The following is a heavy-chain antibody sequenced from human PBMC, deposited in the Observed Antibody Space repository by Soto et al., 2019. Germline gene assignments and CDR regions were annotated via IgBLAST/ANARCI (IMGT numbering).Heavy chain of an antibody. D-gene: IGHD3-22*01. CDR1: GFTFSSYA. CDR3: AKDVGSYYYDTSAYLYDY. V-gene: IGHV3-23*01. Sequence: GSLRLSCAASGFTFSSYAMSWVRQAPGKGLEWVSAISGSGGSTYYADSVKGRFTISRDNAKNILYLQMNSLRPEDAALYYCAKDVGSYYYDTSAYLYDYWGQGTLVTVSS. CDR2: ISGSGGST. J-gene: IGHJ4*02.